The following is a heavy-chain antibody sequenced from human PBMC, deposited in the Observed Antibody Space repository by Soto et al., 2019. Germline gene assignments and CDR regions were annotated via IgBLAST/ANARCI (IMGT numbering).Heavy chain of an antibody. CDR2: MNSDGSNT. CDR3: ATSKGCVSNGDTTY. Sequence: GGSLRLSCAASGFTFSNYWMHWVRQAPGKGLVWISRMNSDGSNTVYADAVKGRFTISRDNAKNTLYLQLNSLRVEDTAVYYCATSKGCVSNGDTTYWGQGALVTVSS. CDR1: GFTFSNYW. D-gene: IGHD1-26*01. V-gene: IGHV3-74*01. J-gene: IGHJ4*02.